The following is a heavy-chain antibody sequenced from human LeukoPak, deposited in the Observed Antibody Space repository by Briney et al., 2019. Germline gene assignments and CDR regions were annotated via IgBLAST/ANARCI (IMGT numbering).Heavy chain of an antibody. CDR1: GGSFSGYC. CDR2: INHSGST. CDR3: AREECTNGVCYTGIDY. Sequence: SETLSLTCAVYGGSFSGYCWSWIRQPPGKGLEWIREINHSGSTNYNPSLKSRVTISVDTSKNQFSLKLSSVTAADTAVYYCAREECTNGVCYTGIDYWGQGTLVTVSS. V-gene: IGHV4-34*01. D-gene: IGHD2-8*01. J-gene: IGHJ4*02.